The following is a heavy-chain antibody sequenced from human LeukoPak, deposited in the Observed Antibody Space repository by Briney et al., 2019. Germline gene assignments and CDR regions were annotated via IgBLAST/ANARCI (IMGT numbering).Heavy chain of an antibody. CDR1: GYTFTSYA. J-gene: IGHJ4*02. CDR2: INTNTGNP. D-gene: IGHD3-3*01. V-gene: IGHV7-4-1*02. Sequence: GASVKVSCKASGYTFTSYAMNWVRQAPGQGLEWMGWINTNTGNPTYAQGFTGRFVFSLDTSVSTAYLQISSLKAEDTSVYYCARTGPDFWSGYYIHFDYWGQGTLVTVSS. CDR3: ARTGPDFWSGYYIHFDY.